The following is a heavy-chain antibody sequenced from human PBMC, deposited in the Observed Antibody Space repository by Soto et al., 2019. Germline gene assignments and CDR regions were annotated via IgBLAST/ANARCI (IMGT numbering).Heavy chain of an antibody. Sequence: GVSQRLPYAASGCNFDDYTMHWVRQATGKGLEWVSLISWDGGSTYYADSVKGRFTISRDNSKNSLYLQMNSLRTEDTALYYCAKDSYYDSSGYYSGFKASAPDYWGQETLVTVSS. CDR1: GCNFDDYT. D-gene: IGHD3-22*01. J-gene: IGHJ4*02. CDR2: ISWDGGST. V-gene: IGHV3-43*01. CDR3: AKDSYYDSSGYYSGFKASAPDY.